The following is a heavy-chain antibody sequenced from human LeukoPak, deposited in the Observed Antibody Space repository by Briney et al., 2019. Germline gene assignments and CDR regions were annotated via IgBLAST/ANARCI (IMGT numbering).Heavy chain of an antibody. V-gene: IGHV1-18*01. CDR2: ISAYNGNT. D-gene: IGHD3-22*01. CDR1: GYTFTSYG. J-gene: IGHJ4*02. Sequence: ASVKVSCKASGYTFTSYGISWVRQAPGQGLEWMGWISAYNGNTNYAQKFQGRVTMTRDTSISTAYMELSRLRSDDTAVYYCARVFYDSSGPFDYWGQGTLVTVSS. CDR3: ARVFYDSSGPFDY.